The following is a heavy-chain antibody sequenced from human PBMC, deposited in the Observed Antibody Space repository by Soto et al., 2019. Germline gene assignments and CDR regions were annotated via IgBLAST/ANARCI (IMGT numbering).Heavy chain of an antibody. CDR1: GGSITTFY. V-gene: IGHV4-59*01. CDR3: ARVIAAAGTVDYFDY. Sequence: PSETLSLTCSVSGGSITTFYWSWIRQPPGKGLEWVGHIYYSGSTNYNPSLKSRVTISVDTSKNQFSLKLSSVTAADTAVYYCARVIAAAGTVDYFDYWGQGTLVTVSS. CDR2: IYYSGST. J-gene: IGHJ4*02. D-gene: IGHD6-13*01.